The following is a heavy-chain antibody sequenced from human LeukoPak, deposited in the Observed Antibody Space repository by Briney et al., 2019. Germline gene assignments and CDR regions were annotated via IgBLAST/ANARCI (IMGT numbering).Heavy chain of an antibody. J-gene: IGHJ6*03. Sequence: GEPLKISSKGSGSRFTSYWIGWVRQMPGKGLEWMGIIYPGDSDTRYSPSFQGQVSISADKSIRTTYLQSTSLQASDPPTSYSPRHGHCTKGVCYSKYYYYMDVWRKSTKVTDSS. CDR1: GSRFTSYW. CDR3: PRHGHCTKGVCYSKYYYYMDV. D-gene: IGHD2-8*01. V-gene: IGHV5-51*01. CDR2: IYPGDSDT.